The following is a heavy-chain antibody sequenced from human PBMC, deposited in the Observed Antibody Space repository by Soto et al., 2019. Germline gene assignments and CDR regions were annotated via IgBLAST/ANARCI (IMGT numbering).Heavy chain of an antibody. J-gene: IGHJ4*02. D-gene: IGHD6-19*01. CDR1: GGSISSSNW. CDR2: IYHSGST. Sequence: ASETLSLTCAVSGGSISSSNWWSWVRQPPGKGLEWIGEIYHSGSTNYNPSLKSRVTISVDKSKNQCSLKLSSVTAADTAVYYCAGLLAVAGVYYFDYWGQGTLVTVSS. CDR3: AGLLAVAGVYYFDY. V-gene: IGHV4-4*02.